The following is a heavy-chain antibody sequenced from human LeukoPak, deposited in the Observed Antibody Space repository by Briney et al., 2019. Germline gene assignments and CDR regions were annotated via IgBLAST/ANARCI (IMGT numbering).Heavy chain of an antibody. Sequence: PGGSLRLSCAASGFIVSSNYMSWVRQAPGKGLEWVSVIYSGGSTYYADSVKGRFTISRDNSKNTLYLQMNSLRAEDTAVYYCARDRPLLGGGYYGLDVWGQGTTVTVSS. CDR3: ARDRPLLGGGYYGLDV. D-gene: IGHD3-10*01. CDR2: IYSGGST. CDR1: GFIVSSNY. V-gene: IGHV3-53*01. J-gene: IGHJ6*02.